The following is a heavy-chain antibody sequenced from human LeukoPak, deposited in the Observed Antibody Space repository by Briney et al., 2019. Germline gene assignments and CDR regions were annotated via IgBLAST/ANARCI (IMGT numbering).Heavy chain of an antibody. Sequence: SETLSLTCSVSGGSISSGGYYWSWIRQPAGKGLEWIGRIYTSGTTNYNPSLNSRVTILVDTSKNQISLKLSSVTAADTAVYYCSASSGWLGTFDFWGQGTMVAVSS. CDR2: IYTSGTT. D-gene: IGHD6-19*01. J-gene: IGHJ3*01. CDR3: SASSGWLGTFDF. CDR1: GGSISSGGYY. V-gene: IGHV4-61*02.